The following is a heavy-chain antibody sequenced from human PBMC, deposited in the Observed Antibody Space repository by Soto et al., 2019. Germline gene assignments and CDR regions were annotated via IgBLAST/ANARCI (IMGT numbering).Heavy chain of an antibody. CDR1: GGSISSYY. Sequence: SETLSLTCTVSGGSISSYYWSWIRQPPGKGLEWIGYIYYSGSTNYNPSLKSRVTISVDTSKNQFSLKLSSVTAADTAVYYCARGQGYSGYDYYDNYYYMDVWGKGTTVTVSS. J-gene: IGHJ6*03. CDR3: ARGQGYSGYDYYDNYYYMDV. V-gene: IGHV4-59*01. CDR2: IYYSGST. D-gene: IGHD5-12*01.